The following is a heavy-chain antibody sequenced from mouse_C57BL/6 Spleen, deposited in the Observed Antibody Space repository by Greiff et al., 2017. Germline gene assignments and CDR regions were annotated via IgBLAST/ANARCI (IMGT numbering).Heavy chain of an antibody. D-gene: IGHD2-1*01. CDR1: GFNIKDYY. J-gene: IGHJ4*01. V-gene: IGHV14-2*01. CDR2: IDPEDGET. CDR3: ARSGNRWDYAMDY. Sequence: VQLKESGAELVKPGASVKLSCPASGFNIKDYYMHWVKQRTEQGLEWIGRIDPEDGETKYAPKFQGKATITADTSSNTAYLQLSSLTSEDTAVYYCARSGNRWDYAMDYWGQGTSVTVSS.